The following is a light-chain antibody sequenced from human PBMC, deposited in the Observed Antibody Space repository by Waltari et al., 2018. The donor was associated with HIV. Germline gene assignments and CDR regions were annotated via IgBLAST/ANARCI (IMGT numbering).Light chain of an antibody. Sequence: EIVLTQSPGTLSLSPGERATLSCRASQSVSSSYLAWYQQKPGQAPMLLIFGASRRATDIPDRFSGSGSGTDFTLIISRLEPEDFAVYYCQHYGGSPPYTFGQGTKLEIK. CDR2: GAS. CDR1: QSVSSSY. V-gene: IGKV3-20*01. J-gene: IGKJ2*01. CDR3: QHYGGSPPYT.